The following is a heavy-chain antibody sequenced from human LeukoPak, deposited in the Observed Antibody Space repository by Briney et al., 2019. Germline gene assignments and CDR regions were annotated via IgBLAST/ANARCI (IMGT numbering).Heavy chain of an antibody. CDR2: IYYSGSSEST. D-gene: IGHD1-14*01. J-gene: IGHJ6*03. CDR1: GGSISSNNYY. CDR3: ARDGFYYHYYMDV. V-gene: IGHV4-39*07. Sequence: SETLSLTCTVSGGSISSNNYYWGWIRQTPGKGLEWIGSIYYSGSSESTYYNPSLMSRVSMSVHTSKNQFSLKLSSVTAADTAVYYCARDGFYYHYYMDVWGEGTTVTVSS.